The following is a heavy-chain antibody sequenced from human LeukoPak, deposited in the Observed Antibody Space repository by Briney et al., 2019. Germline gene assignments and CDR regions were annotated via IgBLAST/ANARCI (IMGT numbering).Heavy chain of an antibody. CDR3: ARANQEYGDPRQTNYYYYGMDV. CDR2: MNPNSGNT. D-gene: IGHD4-17*01. J-gene: IGHJ6*02. V-gene: IGHV1-8*01. Sequence: ASVKVSCKASGYTFTSYDINWVRQATGQGLEWMGWMNPNSGNTGYAQKFQGRVTMTRNTSISTAYMELSSLRSEDTAVYYCARANQEYGDPRQTNYYYYGMDVWGQGTTVTVSS. CDR1: GYTFTSYD.